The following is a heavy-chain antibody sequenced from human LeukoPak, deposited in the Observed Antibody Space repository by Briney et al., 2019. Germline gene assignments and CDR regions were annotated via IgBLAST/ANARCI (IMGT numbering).Heavy chain of an antibody. CDR2: IKQDGSEK. CDR1: GFTFSSYW. Sequence: GGSLRLSCAASGFTFSSYWMSWVRQAPGKGQEWVANIKQDGSEKYYVDSVKGRFTISRDNAKNSLYLQMNSLRAEDTAVYYCARVGLAYCGGDCYSSWFDPWGQGTLVTVSS. J-gene: IGHJ5*02. D-gene: IGHD2-21*02. CDR3: ARVGLAYCGGDCYSSWFDP. V-gene: IGHV3-7*01.